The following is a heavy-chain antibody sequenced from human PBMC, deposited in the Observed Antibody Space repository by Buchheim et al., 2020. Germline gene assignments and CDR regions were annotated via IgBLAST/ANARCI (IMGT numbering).Heavy chain of an antibody. Sequence: EVQLVQSGAEVKKPGESLKISCKGSGYSFTSYWIGWVRQMPGKGLEWMGIIYPGDSDTRYSPSFQGQATISADNSISTSYLQWSSLKASDTAMYYCARVVVPAAMFYYYYGMDVWGQGTT. CDR3: ARVVVPAAMFYYYYGMDV. J-gene: IGHJ6*02. CDR2: IYPGDSDT. V-gene: IGHV5-51*03. CDR1: GYSFTSYW. D-gene: IGHD2-2*01.